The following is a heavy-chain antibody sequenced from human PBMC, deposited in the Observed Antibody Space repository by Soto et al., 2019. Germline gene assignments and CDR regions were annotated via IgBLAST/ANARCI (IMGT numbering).Heavy chain of an antibody. J-gene: IGHJ6*02. CDR2: TYYRSKWYN. D-gene: IGHD3-3*01. V-gene: IGHV6-1*01. CDR3: ARDSYYDFWSGYWPYYYYGMDV. Sequence: SQTLSLTCAISGDSVSSNSAAWNWLRQSPSRGLEWLGRTYYRSKWYNDYAVSVKSRITINPDTSKNQFSLQLNSVTPEDTAVYYCARDSYYDFWSGYWPYYYYGMDVWGQGTTVTVSS. CDR1: GDSVSSNSAA.